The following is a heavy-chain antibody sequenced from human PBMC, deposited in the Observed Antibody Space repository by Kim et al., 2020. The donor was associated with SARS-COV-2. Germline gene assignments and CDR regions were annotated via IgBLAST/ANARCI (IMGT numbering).Heavy chain of an antibody. Sequence: GGSLRLSCAASGFTFDDYTMHWVRQAPGKGLEWVSLISWDGSSTYYADSVKGRFTVSRDNSKNSLYLQLNSLTAEDTALYYCAKDIDPRPYTSGCDYWGQGTLVTVSS. J-gene: IGHJ4*02. CDR1: GFTFDDYT. CDR3: AKDIDPRPYTSGCDY. V-gene: IGHV3-43*01. CDR2: ISWDGSST. D-gene: IGHD6-19*01.